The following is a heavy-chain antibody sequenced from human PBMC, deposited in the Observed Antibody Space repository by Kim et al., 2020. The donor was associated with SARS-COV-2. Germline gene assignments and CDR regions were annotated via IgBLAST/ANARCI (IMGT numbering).Heavy chain of an antibody. CDR3: AGDSSGYYRRD. CDR2: A. D-gene: IGHD3-22*01. J-gene: IGHJ4*02. V-gene: IGHV1-69*01. Sequence: ANYAQKFQGRVTITADESTSTAYMELSSLRSEDTAVYYCAGDSSGYYRRDWGQGTLVTVSS.